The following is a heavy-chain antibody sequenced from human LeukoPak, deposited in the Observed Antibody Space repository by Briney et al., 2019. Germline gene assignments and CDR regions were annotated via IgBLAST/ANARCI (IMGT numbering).Heavy chain of an antibody. V-gene: IGHV1-18*01. J-gene: IGHJ6*03. CDR2: ISAYNGNT. Sequence: ASVKVSCKASGYTFTSYGISWVRQAPGQGLEWMGWISAYNGNTNYAQKLQGRVTMTTDTSTSTAYMELRSLRSDDTAVYYCAREATGYYYYYMDVWGKGTTVTVSS. CDR3: AREATGYYYYYMDV. CDR1: GYTFTSYG.